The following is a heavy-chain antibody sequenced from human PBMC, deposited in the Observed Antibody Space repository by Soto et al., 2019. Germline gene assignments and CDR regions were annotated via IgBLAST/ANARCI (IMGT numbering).Heavy chain of an antibody. Sequence: LQLQESGPGLVKPSETLSLTCTVSGGSISSSSYYWGWIRQPPGKGLEWIGSIYYSGSTYYNPSLKSRVTISVDTSKNQFSLKLSSVTAADTAVYYCARAYYYDRTAPGDAFDIWGQGTMVTVSS. CDR2: IYYSGST. CDR3: ARAYYYDRTAPGDAFDI. J-gene: IGHJ3*02. V-gene: IGHV4-39*01. CDR1: GGSISSSSYY. D-gene: IGHD3-22*01.